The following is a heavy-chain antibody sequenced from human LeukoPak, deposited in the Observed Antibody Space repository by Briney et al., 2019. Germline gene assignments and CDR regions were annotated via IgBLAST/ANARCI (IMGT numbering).Heavy chain of an antibody. Sequence: ASVKVSCKASGYTFTGYYMHWVRQAPGQGLEWMGIINPRGGSTDYSQKFQGRVTMTSDTSTSTVYLEVNDLTSEDTAVYFCARVGVTAATADYWGQGTLVTVSS. V-gene: IGHV1-46*01. CDR2: INPRGGST. CDR1: GYTFTGYY. D-gene: IGHD6-25*01. J-gene: IGHJ4*02. CDR3: ARVGVTAATADY.